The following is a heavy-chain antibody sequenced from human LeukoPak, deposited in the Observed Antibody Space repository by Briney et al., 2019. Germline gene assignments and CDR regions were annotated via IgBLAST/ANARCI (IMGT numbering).Heavy chain of an antibody. CDR1: GGSISSYY. V-gene: IGHV4-59*08. D-gene: IGHD4-17*01. J-gene: IGHJ4*02. Sequence: SETLSLTCTVSGGSISSYYWSWIRQPPGKGLEWIGYIYYSGSTNYNPSLKSRVTISVDTSKNQFSLKLSSVTAADTAVYYCARLYGDYGLNYFDYWGQGTLVTVSS. CDR2: IYYSGST. CDR3: ARLYGDYGLNYFDY.